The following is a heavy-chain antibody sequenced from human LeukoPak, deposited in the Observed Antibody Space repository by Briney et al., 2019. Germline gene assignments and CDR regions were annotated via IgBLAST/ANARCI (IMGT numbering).Heavy chain of an antibody. J-gene: IGHJ4*02. CDR1: GYSFEDYA. CDR3: VKGRSGSYWDWDF. D-gene: IGHD1-26*01. CDR2: FSWNSGSI. Sequence: GRSLRLSCAASGYSFEDYAKHWVRQAPGKGLEWVSGFSWNSGSIGYADSVRGRFTISRDNAKNALYLQMNSLRPEDTALYYCVKGRSGSYWDWDFWGQGTLVTVSS. V-gene: IGHV3-9*01.